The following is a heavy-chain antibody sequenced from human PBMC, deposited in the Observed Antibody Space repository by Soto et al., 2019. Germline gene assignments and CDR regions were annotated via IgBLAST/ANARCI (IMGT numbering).Heavy chain of an antibody. CDR2: FNPILTMS. J-gene: IGHJ4*02. CDR3: ATSYGSGYRAFDF. Sequence: QVQLVQSGADVKKPGSSVKVSCKASGDTFNFYTINWVRQAPGLGLEWMGRFNPILTMSNYAQKLEGRVRITADKSTSTAYMELSRLRAEDTAMYYCATSYGSGYRAFDFWGQGALVTVSS. V-gene: IGHV1-69*02. D-gene: IGHD3-10*01. CDR1: GDTFNFYT.